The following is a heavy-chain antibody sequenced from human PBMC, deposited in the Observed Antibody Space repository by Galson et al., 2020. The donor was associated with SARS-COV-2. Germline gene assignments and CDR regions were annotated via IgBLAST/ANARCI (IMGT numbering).Heavy chain of an antibody. Sequence: TGGSLRLSCAASGFTFSDHYMDWVRQAPGKGLEWVGRTRNKANSYTTEYAASVKGRFTISRDDSKNSLYLQMNSLKTEDTAVYYCAREDGAGQLPGEYYYYGMDVWGQGTTVTVSS. CDR2: TRNKANSYTT. D-gene: IGHD2-2*01. CDR3: AREDGAGQLPGEYYYYGMDV. V-gene: IGHV3-72*01. CDR1: GFTFSDHY. J-gene: IGHJ6*02.